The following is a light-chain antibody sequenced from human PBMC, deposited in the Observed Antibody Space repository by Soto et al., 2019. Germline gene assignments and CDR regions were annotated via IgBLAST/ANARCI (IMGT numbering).Light chain of an antibody. J-gene: IGKJ1*01. CDR3: QNYGASPWK. V-gene: IGKV3-15*01. CDR1: QRVSSN. CDR2: DAS. Sequence: EIVMTHSPDTLSVSPWEMATLSFRACQRVSSNLALYQQKPGQAPRLLISDASTRAPGFPARFSGSGSGTAFTLTISSLQSEDFAVYYCQNYGASPWKFGQGTKVDIK.